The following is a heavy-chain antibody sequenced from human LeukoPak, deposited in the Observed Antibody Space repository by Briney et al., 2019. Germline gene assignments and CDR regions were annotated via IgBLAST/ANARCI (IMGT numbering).Heavy chain of an antibody. V-gene: IGHV3-23*01. Sequence: GGSLRLSCAASGFTFSSYAMSWVRQAPGKGLEWVSAISGSGGSTYYADSVKGRFTISRDNSKNTLYLQMNSLRAEDTAVYYCAKVVEQQLVYSAYFDYWGQGTLVTVSS. CDR1: GFTFSSYA. CDR2: ISGSGGST. CDR3: AKVVEQQLVYSAYFDY. D-gene: IGHD6-13*01. J-gene: IGHJ4*02.